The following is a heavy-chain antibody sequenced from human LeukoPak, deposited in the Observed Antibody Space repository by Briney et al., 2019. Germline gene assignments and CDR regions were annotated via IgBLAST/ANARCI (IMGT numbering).Heavy chain of an antibody. CDR3: AAPLGVPRY. CDR2: IKSETHGGTA. CDR1: GFTFANAR. V-gene: IGHV3-15*01. D-gene: IGHD3-10*01. Sequence: GGSLRLSCAASGFTFANARMPWVPEAPGKGLEWVGLIKSETHGGTADYAAPVKGRFTISRDDSTNTLYLQMNSLTSEDTAGYYCAAPLGVPRYWGPETLVTVSS. J-gene: IGHJ4*02.